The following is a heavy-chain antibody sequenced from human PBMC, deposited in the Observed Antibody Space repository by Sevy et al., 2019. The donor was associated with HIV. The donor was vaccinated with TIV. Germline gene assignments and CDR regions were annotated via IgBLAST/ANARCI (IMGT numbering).Heavy chain of an antibody. CDR3: ARVQYYCDSSGYPLDY. J-gene: IGHJ4*02. CDR1: GGTFSTYA. V-gene: IGHV1-69*13. Sequence: ASVKVSCKASGGTFSTYAIRWVRQAPGQGLEWMGGIIPIFGTANYAQKFQGRVTITAGESTSTAYMELSSLRSDDTAVYYCARVQYYCDSSGYPLDYWGQGTLVTVSS. CDR2: IIPIFGTA. D-gene: IGHD3-22*01.